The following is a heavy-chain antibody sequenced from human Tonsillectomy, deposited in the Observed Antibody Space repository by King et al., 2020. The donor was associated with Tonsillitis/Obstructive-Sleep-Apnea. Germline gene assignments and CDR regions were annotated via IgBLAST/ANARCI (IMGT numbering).Heavy chain of an antibody. CDR2: IIPILGIA. CDR1: GGTFSSYA. J-gene: IGHJ4*02. Sequence: QLVQSGAEMKKPGSSVKVSCKASGGTFSSYAISWVRQAPGQGLEWMGGIIPILGIANYAQKFQGRVTITADKSTSTAYMELSSLRSEDTAVYYCARGANSYDSSGYSNPVDYWGQGTLVTVSS. V-gene: IGHV1-69*10. CDR3: ARGANSYDSSGYSNPVDY. D-gene: IGHD3-22*01.